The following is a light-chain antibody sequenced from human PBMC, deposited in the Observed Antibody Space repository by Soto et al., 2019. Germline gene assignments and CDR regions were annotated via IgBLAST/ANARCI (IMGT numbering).Light chain of an antibody. CDR2: GLN. Sequence: QSALTQPASVSGSPGQAITISCTGTSSDIGRYNYVSWYQQQPGKAPRLVISGLNKRPSGISNRFSGSKSGNTASLTISGLQADDEAIYYCASYTSTPTLVVFGGGTQLTVL. CDR3: ASYTSTPTLVV. V-gene: IGLV2-14*01. CDR1: SSDIGRYNY. J-gene: IGLJ2*01.